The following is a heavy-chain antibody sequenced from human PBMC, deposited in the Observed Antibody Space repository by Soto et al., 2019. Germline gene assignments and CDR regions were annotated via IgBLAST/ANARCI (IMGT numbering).Heavy chain of an antibody. D-gene: IGHD6-13*01. CDR2: IYYSGST. CDR3: AKSGIVAAGTVDH. J-gene: IGHJ4*02. V-gene: IGHV4-59*08. Sequence: PSETLSLTCTVSGGSISSYYWSWIRQSPGKGLEWIGNIYYSGSTNYNPSLKSRVTISLDTSKSQFSLKLSSVTAADTAVYYCAKSGIVAAGTVDHWGQGTLVTVS. CDR1: GGSISSYY.